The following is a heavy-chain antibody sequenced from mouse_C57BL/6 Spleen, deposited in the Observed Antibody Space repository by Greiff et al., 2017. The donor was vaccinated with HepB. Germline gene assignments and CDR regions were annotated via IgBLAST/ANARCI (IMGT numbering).Heavy chain of an antibody. CDR3: ARRDYDYYYFDY. V-gene: IGHV1-80*01. D-gene: IGHD2-4*01. J-gene: IGHJ2*01. CDR1: GYAFSSYW. CDR2: IYPGDGDT. Sequence: QVQLKQSGAELVKPGASVKISCKASGYAFSSYWMNWVKPRPGKGLEWIGQIYPGDGDTNYNGKFKGKATLTAYKSSSTAYMQLSSLTSEDSAVYFCARRDYDYYYFDYWGQGTTLTVSS.